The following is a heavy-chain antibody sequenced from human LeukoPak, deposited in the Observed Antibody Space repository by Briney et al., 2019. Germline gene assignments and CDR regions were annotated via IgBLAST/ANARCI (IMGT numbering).Heavy chain of an antibody. Sequence: PGGSLRLSCAASGFTFSSYAMSWVRQAPGKGLEWVSAISGSGGSTSYADSVKGRFTISRDNSKNTLYLQMNSLRAEDTAVYYCAGESGHYYDSSGYTSAPCGYWGQGTLVTVSS. D-gene: IGHD3-22*01. J-gene: IGHJ4*02. CDR3: AGESGHYYDSSGYTSAPCGY. V-gene: IGHV3-23*01. CDR1: GFTFSSYA. CDR2: ISGSGGST.